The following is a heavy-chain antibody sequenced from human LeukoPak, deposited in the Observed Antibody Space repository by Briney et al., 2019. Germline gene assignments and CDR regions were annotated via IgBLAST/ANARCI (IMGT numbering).Heavy chain of an antibody. CDR1: GFTFSNAW. Sequence: GGSLRLSCAASGFTFSNAWMSWVRQAPGKGLEWVGRIKRRSDGGTTDYAAPVKGRFTISRDDSKNTLYLQINSLKIEDTAVYYCTTSNFGFPFDYWGQGTLVTVSS. J-gene: IGHJ4*02. CDR2: IKRRSDGGTT. D-gene: IGHD3-16*01. V-gene: IGHV3-15*05. CDR3: TTSNFGFPFDY.